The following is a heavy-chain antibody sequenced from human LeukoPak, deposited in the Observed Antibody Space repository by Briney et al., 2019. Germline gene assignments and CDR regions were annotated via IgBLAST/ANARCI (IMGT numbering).Heavy chain of an antibody. CDR2: LIPIFGTP. Sequence: SVKVSCKASGGTFSRLAITWVRQAPGHGLEWMGGLIPIFGTPNYAQKFQGRVTITADESTSTAYMGLSSLRSEDTAIYYCARATYYDASGGYYYPDYWYFDLWGRGTLVTVSS. D-gene: IGHD3-22*01. CDR3: ARATYYDASGGYYYPDYWYFDL. V-gene: IGHV1-69*13. J-gene: IGHJ2*01. CDR1: GGTFSRLA.